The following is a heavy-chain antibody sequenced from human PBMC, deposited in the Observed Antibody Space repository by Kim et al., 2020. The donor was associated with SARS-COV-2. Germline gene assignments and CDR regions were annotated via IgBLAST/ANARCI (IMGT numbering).Heavy chain of an antibody. J-gene: IGHJ4*02. CDR2: INTNTGNP. CDR3: ARASSVGGWLQPIPEVVDY. Sequence: ASVKVSCKASGYTFTSYAMNWVRQAPGQGLEWMGWINTNTGNPTYAQGFTGRFVFSLDTSVSTAYLQISSLKAEDTAVYYCARASSVGGWLQPIPEVVDYWGQGTLVTVSS. V-gene: IGHV7-4-1*02. D-gene: IGHD2-2*02. CDR1: GYTFTSYA.